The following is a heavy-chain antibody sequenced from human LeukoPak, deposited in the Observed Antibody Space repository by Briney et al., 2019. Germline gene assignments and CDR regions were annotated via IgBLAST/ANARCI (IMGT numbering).Heavy chain of an antibody. D-gene: IGHD3-22*01. CDR1: GGSISSGDYY. CDR3: ARGYYCDSSGLDY. J-gene: IGHJ4*02. V-gene: IGHV4-30-4*08. CDR2: IYYSGST. Sequence: PSETLSLTCTVSGGSISSGDYYWSWIRQPPGKGLEWIGYIYYSGSTYYNPSLKSRVTISVDTSKNQFSLKLSSVTAADTAVYYCARGYYCDSSGLDYWGQGTLVTVSS.